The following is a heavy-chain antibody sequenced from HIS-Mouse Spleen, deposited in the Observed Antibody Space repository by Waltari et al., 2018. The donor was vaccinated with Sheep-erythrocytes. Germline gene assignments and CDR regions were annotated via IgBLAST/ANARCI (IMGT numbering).Heavy chain of an antibody. J-gene: IGHJ4*02. D-gene: IGHD5-12*01. V-gene: IGHV4-34*01. CDR3: ARDSATMGTDY. CDR1: GGSFSGYY. Sequence: QVQLQQWGAGLLKPSETLSLTCAVYGGSFSGYYWSWIRQPPGKGLEWIGEINHSGSTNYTPSLKSRVTISVDTSKNQFSLKLSSVTAADTAVYYCARDSATMGTDYWGQGTLVTVSS. CDR2: INHSGST.